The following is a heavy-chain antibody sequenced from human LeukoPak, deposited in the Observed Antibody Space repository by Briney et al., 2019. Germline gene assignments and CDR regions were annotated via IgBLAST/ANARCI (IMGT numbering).Heavy chain of an antibody. J-gene: IGHJ4*02. Sequence: GGSLRLSCAASGFTFSSYAMSWVRQAPGKGLEWVSAISGSGGSTYYADSVKGRFTISRDNSKNTPYLQMNSLRAEDTAIYYCAKVDIVVVPAARGFDYWGQGTLVTVSS. CDR3: AKVDIVVVPAARGFDY. CDR2: ISGSGGST. V-gene: IGHV3-23*01. D-gene: IGHD2-2*01. CDR1: GFTFSSYA.